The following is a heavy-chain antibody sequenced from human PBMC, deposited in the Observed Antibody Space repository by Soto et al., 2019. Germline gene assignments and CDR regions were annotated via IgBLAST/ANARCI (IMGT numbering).Heavy chain of an antibody. CDR3: ARSNAADRPRVGYYYFMEV. J-gene: IGHJ6*03. D-gene: IGHD1-1*01. Sequence: SQTLSLTRAISGDSVSSNTVVWSWIRQSPSRGLEWLGMTYYRSKWYNDYAVSVKSRVTINPDTTKNQFSLQLNSVTPEDTAVYFCARSNAADRPRVGYYYFMEVWGKGTTVTVSS. CDR2: TYYRSKWYN. CDR1: GDSVSSNTVV. V-gene: IGHV6-1*01.